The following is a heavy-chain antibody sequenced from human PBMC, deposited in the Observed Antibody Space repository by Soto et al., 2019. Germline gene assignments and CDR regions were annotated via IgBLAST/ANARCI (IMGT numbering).Heavy chain of an antibody. J-gene: IGHJ3*02. D-gene: IGHD6-6*01. V-gene: IGHV1-18*01. CDR1: GYTFTSYG. CDR3: ARVSDSSSSGAFDI. CDR2: ISAYNGNT. Sequence: QVPLVQSGAEVKKPGASVKVSCKASGYTFTSYGISCVRKAPGQGLEWMGWISAYNGNTNYAQKLEGRVTMTTDTSTSTAYMELRSLRSDDTAVYYCARVSDSSSSGAFDIWGQGTMVTVSS.